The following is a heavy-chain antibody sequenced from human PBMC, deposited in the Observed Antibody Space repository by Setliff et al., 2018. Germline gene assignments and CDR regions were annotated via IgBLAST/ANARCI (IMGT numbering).Heavy chain of an antibody. CDR1: GFTFDDYA. V-gene: IGHV3-9*03. D-gene: IGHD5-18*01. Sequence: LRLSCAASGFTFDDYAMHWVRQAPGKGLEWVSGISWNSGSIGYADSVKGRFTISRDNAKNSLYLQMNSLRAEDMALYYCAKLERGYSYDDAFDIWGQGTMVTVSS. CDR2: ISWNSGSI. CDR3: AKLERGYSYDDAFDI. J-gene: IGHJ3*02.